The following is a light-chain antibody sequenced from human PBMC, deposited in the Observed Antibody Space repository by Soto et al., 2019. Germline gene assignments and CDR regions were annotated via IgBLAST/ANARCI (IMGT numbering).Light chain of an antibody. V-gene: IGLV2-8*01. CDR1: SSDVGGYNY. CDR2: EVT. Sequence: QSALTQPPSASGSLGQSVTISCTETSSDVGGYNYVSWHQQHPGKAPKVMIYEVTERPPGVPDRFSGSKSGNTASLTVSGLQAEDEAEYYCSSFAGGGNPVLLGGGTKVTVL. CDR3: SSFAGGGNPVL. J-gene: IGLJ2*01.